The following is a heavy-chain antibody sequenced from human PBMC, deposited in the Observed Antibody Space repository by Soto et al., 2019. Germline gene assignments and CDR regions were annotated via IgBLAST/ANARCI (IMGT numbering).Heavy chain of an antibody. Sequence: QVQLVQSGAEVKKPGSSVKVSCKASAGTFSSYGISWVRQAAGQGLEWMGGIIPIFGTPNYAQKFQGRVKITADESTSTGYMELSSLTSEDTAVYYCARDRSWKAYYDYSSVRYFYGMDVWGQGTTVTVSS. CDR3: ARDRSWKAYYDYSSVRYFYGMDV. V-gene: IGHV1-69*01. J-gene: IGHJ6*02. CDR2: IIPIFGTP. CDR1: AGTFSSYG. D-gene: IGHD3-22*01.